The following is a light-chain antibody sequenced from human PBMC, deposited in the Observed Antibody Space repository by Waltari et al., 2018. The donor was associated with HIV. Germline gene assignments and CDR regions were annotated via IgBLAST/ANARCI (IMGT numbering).Light chain of an antibody. CDR3: QSYDRSLSGSFV. Sequence: QSVLTRPPSVSGAPGQRVTISCTGNSSNIGAGYDVHWYQHLPGTAPKLLIYGDRNRPSGVPDRFSASRSDTSASLAITGLQAEDEADYYCQSYDRSLSGSFVFGTGTKVTVL. CDR1: SSNIGAGYD. V-gene: IGLV1-40*01. CDR2: GDR. J-gene: IGLJ1*01.